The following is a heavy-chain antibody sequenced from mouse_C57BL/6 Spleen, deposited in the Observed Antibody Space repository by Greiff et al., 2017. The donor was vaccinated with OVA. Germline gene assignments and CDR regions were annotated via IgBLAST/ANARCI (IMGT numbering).Heavy chain of an antibody. J-gene: IGHJ4*01. CDR1: GYTFTSYW. V-gene: IGHV1-64*01. D-gene: IGHD1-1*01. CDR3: ARRGGLLRSMDY. Sequence: QVQLQQPGAELVKPGASVKLSCKASGYTFTSYWMHWVKQRPGQGLEWIGMIHPNSGSTNYNEKFKSKATLTVDKSSSTAYMQLSSLTSEDSAVYYCARRGGLLRSMDYWGQGTSVTVSS. CDR2: IHPNSGST.